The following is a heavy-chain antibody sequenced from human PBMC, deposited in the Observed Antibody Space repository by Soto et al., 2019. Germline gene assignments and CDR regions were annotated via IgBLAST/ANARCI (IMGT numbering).Heavy chain of an antibody. Sequence: GGSLRLSCTTSGFTFNTYGMHWVRQAPGKGLEWVAIIWYDGSNKYYADSVKGRFTISRDNSKNTLYLQMNSLRAEDTALYYCARSDCTGAYCYSWPFNYGVDGCGQGTTVTVSS. D-gene: IGHD2-21*02. CDR2: IWYDGSNK. J-gene: IGHJ6*02. CDR3: ARSDCTGAYCYSWPFNYGVDG. CDR1: GFTFNTYG. V-gene: IGHV3-33*08.